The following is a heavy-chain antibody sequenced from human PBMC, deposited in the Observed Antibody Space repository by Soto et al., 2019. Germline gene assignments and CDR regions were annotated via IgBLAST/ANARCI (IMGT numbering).Heavy chain of an antibody. D-gene: IGHD2-21*02. J-gene: IGHJ6*02. CDR2: ISGYNGKT. CDR1: GYTFTSYG. Sequence: QVQLVQSGGEVRKPGASVTVSCKASGYTFTSYGISWVRQAPGQGLEWMGWISGYNGKTNYAQKVQDRVTITTDTSTSTVYLELRSLRFDDTAVYYCARKGDVPYYYYGMDVWGQGTTVTVSS. V-gene: IGHV1-18*01. CDR3: ARKGDVPYYYYGMDV.